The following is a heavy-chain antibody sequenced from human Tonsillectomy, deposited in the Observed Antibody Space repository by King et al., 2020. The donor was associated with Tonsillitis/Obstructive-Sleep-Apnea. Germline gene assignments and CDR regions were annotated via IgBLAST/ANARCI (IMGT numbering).Heavy chain of an antibody. CDR2: IKQDGSEK. J-gene: IGHJ6*03. D-gene: IGHD2-8*01. Sequence: VQLVESGGGLVQPGGSLRLSCAASGFTFSSYWMSWVRQAPGKGLEWVANIKQDGSEKYYVDSVKGRFTISRDNAKNSLYLQMNSLRAEDTAVYYCARDDGPNEDHYYYYYYMDVWGKGTTVTVSS. CDR3: ARDDGPNEDHYYYYYYMDV. V-gene: IGHV3-7*04. CDR1: GFTFSSYW.